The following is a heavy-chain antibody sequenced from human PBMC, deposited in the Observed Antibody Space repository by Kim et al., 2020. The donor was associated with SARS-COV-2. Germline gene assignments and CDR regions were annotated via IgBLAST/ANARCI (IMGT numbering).Heavy chain of an antibody. D-gene: IGHD6-19*01. J-gene: IGHJ4*02. CDR1: GFTFSSYA. Sequence: GGSLRLSCAASGFTFSSYAMNWVRQAPGKGLEWLSYISARGTTIYYADSAKGRFTISREDAKNLVFLQMNSLRAEDTALYYCAREDTYSSAWDPDYWGQGPLVTVSS. CDR2: ISARGTTI. V-gene: IGHV3-48*03. CDR3: AREDTYSSAWDPDY.